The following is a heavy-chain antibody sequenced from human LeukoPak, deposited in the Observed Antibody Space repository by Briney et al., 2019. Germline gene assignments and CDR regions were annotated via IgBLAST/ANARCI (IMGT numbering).Heavy chain of an antibody. Sequence: GGSLRLSCAATGFTFSTYGMHWVRQTPGKGLEWVAFIRYDGTIKYYADSVKGRFTISRDNAKNSLYLQMNGLRAEDTAVYYCAELGITMIGGVWGKGTTVTISS. CDR1: GFTFSTYG. V-gene: IGHV3-30*02. CDR2: IRYDGTIK. CDR3: AELGITMIGGV. J-gene: IGHJ6*04. D-gene: IGHD3-10*02.